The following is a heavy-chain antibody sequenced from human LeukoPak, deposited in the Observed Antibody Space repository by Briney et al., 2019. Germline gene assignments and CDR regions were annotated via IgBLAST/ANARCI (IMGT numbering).Heavy chain of an antibody. J-gene: IGHJ4*02. CDR1: GGSISLYY. CDR3: ARLAVADY. Sequence: SETLSLTCSVPGGSISLYYWSWIRQPPGKGLEWIGSIYYSGTTNYNPSLKSRLTISVDTSRQQFSLKLKSVTAADTAVYYCARLAVADYWGQGTLVTVSS. CDR2: IYYSGTT. D-gene: IGHD6-19*01. V-gene: IGHV4-59*08.